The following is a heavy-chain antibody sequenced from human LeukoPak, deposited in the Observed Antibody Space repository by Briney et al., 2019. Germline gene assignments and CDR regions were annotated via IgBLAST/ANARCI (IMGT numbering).Heavy chain of an antibody. CDR1: GDSVSSNNAA. CDR2: TYYRSKWYN. J-gene: IGHJ3*02. CDR3: ARDRTIVGAVGAFDI. D-gene: IGHD1-26*01. V-gene: IGHV6-1*01. Sequence: SQTLSLTCAISGDSVSSNNAAWNWIRQSPSRGLEWLGTTYYRSKWYNDYAVSVKSRITIDPDTSKNQFSLQLNSVTPEDTAVYYCARDRTIVGAVGAFDIWGQGTMATVSS.